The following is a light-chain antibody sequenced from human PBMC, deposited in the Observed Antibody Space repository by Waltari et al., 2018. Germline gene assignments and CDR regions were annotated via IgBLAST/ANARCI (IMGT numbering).Light chain of an antibody. Sequence: QSALTQPASVSGSPGQSLTISCTGTSSDVGSANLVSWYQPHPGKAPKLMIYEVSKRPSGVSNRFSGSKSGNMASLTISGLQAEDEADYYCCSYAGSSTHVVFGGGTKLTVL. CDR2: EVS. CDR1: SSDVGSANL. V-gene: IGLV2-23*02. J-gene: IGLJ2*01. CDR3: CSYAGSSTHVV.